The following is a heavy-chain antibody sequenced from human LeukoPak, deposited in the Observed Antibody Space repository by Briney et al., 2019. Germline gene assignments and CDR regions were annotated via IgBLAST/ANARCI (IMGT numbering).Heavy chain of an antibody. CDR3: ARDARTVGITMIVVGFDY. D-gene: IGHD3-22*01. V-gene: IGHV3-30*04. J-gene: IGHJ4*02. CDR2: ISYDGSNK. CDR1: GFTFSSYA. Sequence: GGSLRLSCAASGFTFSSYAMYWVCQSPGKGLEWVAVISYDGSNKYYADSVKGRFTISRDNSKNTLYLQMNNLRAEDTAVYYCARDARTVGITMIVVGFDYWGQGTLVTVSS.